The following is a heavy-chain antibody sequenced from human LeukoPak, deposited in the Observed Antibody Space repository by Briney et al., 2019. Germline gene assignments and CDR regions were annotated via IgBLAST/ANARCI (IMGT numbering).Heavy chain of an antibody. V-gene: IGHV3-23*01. J-gene: IGHJ4*02. CDR2: IGNNGAPT. CDR3: ATSTVGSSPRSLGY. Sequence: PGGPLRLSCEASGFTINSYGMTWVRQAPGKGLEWVSSIGNNGAPTYYADSVKGRFTISRDNSKSTLYLQMNSLRAEDTAVYYCATSTVGSSPRSLGYWGQGTLVTVSS. D-gene: IGHD6-13*01. CDR1: GFTINSYG.